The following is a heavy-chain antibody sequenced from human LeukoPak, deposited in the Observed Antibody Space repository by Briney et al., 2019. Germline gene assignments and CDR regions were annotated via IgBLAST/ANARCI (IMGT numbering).Heavy chain of an antibody. D-gene: IGHD1-26*01. CDR3: ARAGGSRGFGI. CDR1: GYTFTGYY. V-gene: IGHV1-2*06. CDR2: INPNSGGT. J-gene: IGHJ3*02. Sequence: ASVKVSCKASGYTFTGYYMHWVRQAPGQGLEWMGQINPNSGGTNYAQKFQGRVAMTRDTSISKAYMELSRLRSDDTAVYYCARAGGSRGFGIWGQGTMVTVSS.